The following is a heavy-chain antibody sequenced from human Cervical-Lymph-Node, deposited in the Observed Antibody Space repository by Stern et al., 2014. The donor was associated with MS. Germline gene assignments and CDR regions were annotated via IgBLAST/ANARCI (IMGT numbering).Heavy chain of an antibody. D-gene: IGHD4-17*01. V-gene: IGHV4-59*01. CDR2: ISYSGRT. J-gene: IGHJ6*02. Sequence: QVQLQESGPGLVKPSETLSLTCTVSGGSIDNYYWTWIRQPPGKGLEWVGYISYSGRTTYNPSLKSRVTISVDTSKNQFSLRLNSVTTADTAVYYCARDYGDYGYYGMDVWGRGTTVTISS. CDR1: GGSIDNYY. CDR3: ARDYGDYGYYGMDV.